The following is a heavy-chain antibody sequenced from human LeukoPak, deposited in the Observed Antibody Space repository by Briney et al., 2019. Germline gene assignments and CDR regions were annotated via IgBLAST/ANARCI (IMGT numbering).Heavy chain of an antibody. Sequence: GGSLRLSCAASGFTFSSYGMHWVRQAPGKGLEWVAVISYDGSNKYYADSVKGRFTISRDNSKNTPYLQMNSLRAEDTAVYYCARDSSGWHFDYWGQGTLVTVSS. CDR3: ARDSSGWHFDY. CDR2: ISYDGSNK. CDR1: GFTFSSYG. V-gene: IGHV3-30*19. D-gene: IGHD6-19*01. J-gene: IGHJ4*02.